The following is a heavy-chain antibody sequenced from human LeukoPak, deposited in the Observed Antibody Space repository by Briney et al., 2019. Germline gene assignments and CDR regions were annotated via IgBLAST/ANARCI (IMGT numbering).Heavy chain of an antibody. CDR3: ASFMTSNRQLLHDY. Sequence: SVKVSCKASGGTFSSYAISWVRQAPGQGLEWMGGIIPIFGTANYAQKFQGRVTITADESTSTAYMELSSLRSEDTAVYYCASFMTSNRQLLHDYWGQGTLVTVSS. CDR1: GGTFSSYA. D-gene: IGHD2-2*01. CDR2: IIPIFGTA. J-gene: IGHJ4*02. V-gene: IGHV1-69*01.